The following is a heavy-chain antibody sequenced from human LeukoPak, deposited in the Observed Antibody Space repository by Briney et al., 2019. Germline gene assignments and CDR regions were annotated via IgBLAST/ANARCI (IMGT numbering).Heavy chain of an antibody. J-gene: IGHJ4*02. CDR2: MNPNSGNT. V-gene: IGHV1-8*03. Sequence: GASVKVSCKASGYTFTSYDINWVRQATGQGLEWMGWMNPNSGNTGYAQKFQGRVTITRNTSISTAYMELSSLRSEDTAVYYCARDLWGYYDILTGLFYWGQGTLVTVSS. CDR3: ARDLWGYYDILTGLFY. CDR1: GYTFTSYD. D-gene: IGHD3-9*01.